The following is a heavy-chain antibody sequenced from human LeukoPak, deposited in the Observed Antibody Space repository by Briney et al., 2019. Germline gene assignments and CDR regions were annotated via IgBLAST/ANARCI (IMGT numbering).Heavy chain of an antibody. J-gene: IGHJ4*02. V-gene: IGHV4-59*01. CDR2: IYYSGST. Sequence: SETLSLTCTVSGGSISSYYWSWIRQPPGKGLEWIGYIYYSGSTSYNPSLKSRVTMSVDTSKNQFSLKLSSVTAADTAMYYCARGEPVDYWGQGTLVTVSS. D-gene: IGHD1-14*01. CDR1: GGSISSYY. CDR3: ARGEPVDY.